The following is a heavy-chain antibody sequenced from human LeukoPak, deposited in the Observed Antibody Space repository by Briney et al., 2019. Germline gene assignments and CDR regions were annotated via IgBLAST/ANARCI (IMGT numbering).Heavy chain of an antibody. CDR1: GFTFSNAW. Sequence: PGGSLRLSCAASGFTFSNAWMSWVRQAPGKGLEWVGRIYSKADGGTTDFAAPVKGRFTISRDGSKNTLYLQMNSLKTEDTAVYYCTTHYLGYYYNYWGQGTLVTVSS. CDR3: TTHYLGYYYNY. J-gene: IGHJ4*02. D-gene: IGHD3-22*01. V-gene: IGHV3-15*01. CDR2: IYSKADGGTT.